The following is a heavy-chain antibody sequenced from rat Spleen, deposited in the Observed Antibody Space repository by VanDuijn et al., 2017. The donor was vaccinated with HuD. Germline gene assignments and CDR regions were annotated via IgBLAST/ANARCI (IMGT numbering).Heavy chain of an antibody. Sequence: EVQLQESGPGLVKPSQSLSLTCSVTGYSISSSYRWNWIRKFPGNKLEWMAYISYSGSTGYNPSLKSRISITRDTSKNQFFLHLNSVTTEDTATYFCARSSYSAGSWRPFAYWGPGTLVTVSS. V-gene: IGHV3-1*01. D-gene: IGHD5-1*01. CDR3: ARSSYSAGSWRPFAY. CDR2: ISYSGST. CDR1: GYSISSSY. J-gene: IGHJ3*01.